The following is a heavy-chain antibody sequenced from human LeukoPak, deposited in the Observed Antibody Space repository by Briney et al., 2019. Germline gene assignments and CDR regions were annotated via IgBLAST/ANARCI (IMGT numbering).Heavy chain of an antibody. Sequence: PSETLSLTCTVSGGSFSSSSYYWRWIRQPPGKGLDWIGSIYYSGSTYYNPSLKSRVTISVDTSKNQFSLKLSSVTAADTGVYYCARENYYDSSGYYPDYWGQGTLVTVSS. CDR1: GGSFSSSSYY. V-gene: IGHV4-39*07. J-gene: IGHJ4*02. D-gene: IGHD3-22*01. CDR2: IYYSGST. CDR3: ARENYYDSSGYYPDY.